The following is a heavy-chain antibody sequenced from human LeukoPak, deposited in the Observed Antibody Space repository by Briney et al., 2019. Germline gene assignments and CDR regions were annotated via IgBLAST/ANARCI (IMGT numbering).Heavy chain of an antibody. J-gene: IGHJ4*02. Sequence: GSVKVSFKVSGHTLTELSLHWVRQAPGKGLEWMGGFDPGDGKIIYAQKFQGRVTMTEDTSTETAYMEFNSLRSEDTAVYYCAAGEWEQLLDYWGQGTLVTVSS. D-gene: IGHD5-24*01. CDR1: GHTLTELS. V-gene: IGHV1-24*01. CDR2: FDPGDGKI. CDR3: AAGEWEQLLDY.